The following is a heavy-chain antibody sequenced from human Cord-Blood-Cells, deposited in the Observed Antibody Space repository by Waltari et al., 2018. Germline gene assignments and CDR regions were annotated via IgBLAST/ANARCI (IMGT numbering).Heavy chain of an antibody. CDR1: GGSFSGYY. Sequence: QVQLQQWGAGLLKPSETLSLTCAVYGGSFSGYYWSWIRQPQGKGLEWIGEINHSGSTNYTPSLKSRVTISVDTSKNQFSLKLSSVTAADTAVYYCARGYRITIFGVVIARYGMDVWGQGTTVTVSS. J-gene: IGHJ6*02. CDR3: ARGYRITIFGVVIARYGMDV. CDR2: INHSGST. D-gene: IGHD3-3*01. V-gene: IGHV4-34*01.